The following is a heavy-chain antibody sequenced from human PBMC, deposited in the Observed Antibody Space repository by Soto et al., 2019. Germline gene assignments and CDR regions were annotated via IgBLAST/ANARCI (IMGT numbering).Heavy chain of an antibody. J-gene: IGHJ4*02. V-gene: IGHV4-4*02. D-gene: IGHD1-26*01. CDR3: ARMVGATLVDF. Sequence: QVQLQESGPGLVRPSGTLSLTCAVSGASISSTTIINWCSWVRLPPGKGLEWIGEIYHSGSTNYNPSLKSRVTMSVDKSKNQFSLKLSSVTAADTAVYYCARMVGATLVDFWGQGTLVTVSS. CDR1: GASISSTTIINW. CDR2: IYHSGST.